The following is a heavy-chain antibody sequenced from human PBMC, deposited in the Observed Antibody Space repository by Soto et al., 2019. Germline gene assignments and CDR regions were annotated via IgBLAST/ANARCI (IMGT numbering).Heavy chain of an antibody. D-gene: IGHD2-15*01. J-gene: IGHJ4*02. CDR1: GFTFSSYG. V-gene: IGHV3-30*03. CDR2: ISYDGSNE. Sequence: QVQLVESGGGVVQTGRSLRLSCTASGFTFSSYGMHWVRQAPGTGLERVAVISYDGSNEYYADSVKGRFTISRDNSKNTLYLQMNSLRVEDTAVYYCASGRGYRLPPADFDYWGQGTLVTVSS. CDR3: ASGRGYRLPPADFDY.